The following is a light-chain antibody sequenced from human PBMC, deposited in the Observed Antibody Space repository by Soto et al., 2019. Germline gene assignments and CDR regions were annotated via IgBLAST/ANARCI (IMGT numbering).Light chain of an antibody. CDR2: DTS. CDR1: XXAVTSGHY. CDR3: LLSYSGAWV. J-gene: IGLJ3*02. V-gene: IGLV7-46*01. Sequence: QAVVTQEPSLTVSPXXXXTLTCXXXXXAVTSGHYPYWFQQRPGQAPRTLIYDTSNKHSWTPARFSGSLLGGKAALTLSGAQPEDEAEYYCLLSYSGAWVFGGGTKLTVL.